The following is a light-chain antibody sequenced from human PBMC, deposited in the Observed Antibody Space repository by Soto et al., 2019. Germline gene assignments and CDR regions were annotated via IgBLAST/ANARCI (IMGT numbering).Light chain of an antibody. CDR1: QSVGSN. J-gene: IGKJ2*01. CDR3: QQYNSWPYT. Sequence: EIVMTQSPATLSVSPGERATLSCRASQSVGSNLAWYQQKPGQAPRFLIYGASTRATGVPDTFSGSGSGTEFTLTISSLQSEDFAVYYCQQYNSWPYTFGQGTKLEIK. CDR2: GAS. V-gene: IGKV3-15*01.